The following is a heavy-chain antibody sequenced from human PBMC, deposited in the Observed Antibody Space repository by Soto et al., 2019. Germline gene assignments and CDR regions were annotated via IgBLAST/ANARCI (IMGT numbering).Heavy chain of an antibody. CDR2: ISYDGGNE. Sequence: QVQLVESGGGVVQPGRSLRLSCAASGFIFSNYAMHWVRQAPGKGLEWVAVISYDGGNEYYADSLKGRFTICRDNFXXTLELQMNSLRTVDTVVYYCARDRQSDSWRNQIGYWVQGSLV. CDR3: ARDRQSDSWRNQIGY. J-gene: IGHJ4*02. CDR1: GFIFSNYA. D-gene: IGHD2-2*01. V-gene: IGHV3-30-3*01.